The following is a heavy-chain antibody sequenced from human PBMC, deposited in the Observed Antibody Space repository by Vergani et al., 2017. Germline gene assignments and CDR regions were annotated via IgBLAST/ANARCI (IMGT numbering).Heavy chain of an antibody. CDR3: ARGCSSTSGYYYYYGMDC. J-gene: IGHJ6*02. D-gene: IGHD2-2*01. V-gene: IGHV3-48*01. CDR2: ISSSSSTI. CDR1: GFTFSGYS. Sequence: EVQLVESGGGLVQPGGSLRLSFAASGFTFSGYSMNWVRQAPGKGLEWVSYISSSSSTIYYADSVKGRFTISRDNAKNTLYLQMNSLRAEDTAVYYCARGCSSTSGYYYYYGMDCRGQGTTVTVS.